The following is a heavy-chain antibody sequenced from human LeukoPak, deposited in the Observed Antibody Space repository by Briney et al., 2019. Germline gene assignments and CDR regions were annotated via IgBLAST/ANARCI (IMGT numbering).Heavy chain of an antibody. Sequence: SETLSLTCTVSGGSISSSSYYWGWIRQPPGKGLEWIGSIYYSGSTYYNPPLKSRVTISVDTSKNQFSLKLSSVTAADTAVYYCARRAGDYGLLDYWGQGTLVTVSS. CDR3: ARRAGDYGLLDY. V-gene: IGHV4-39*01. CDR1: GGSISSSSYY. J-gene: IGHJ4*02. D-gene: IGHD4-17*01. CDR2: IYYSGST.